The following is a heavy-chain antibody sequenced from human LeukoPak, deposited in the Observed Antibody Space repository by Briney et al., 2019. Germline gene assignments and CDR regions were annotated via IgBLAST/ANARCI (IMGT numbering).Heavy chain of an antibody. CDR3: ARSGPSLVSGSYLLNWFDP. Sequence: TSETLSLTCAVSGGSISSNNWWSWIRQPPGKGLEWIGEIYHSGSTNYNPSLKSRVNISVDKSKSQFSLKLNSVTAADTAVYYCARSGPSLVSGSYLLNWFDPWGQGTLVTVSS. CDR1: GGSISSNNW. J-gene: IGHJ5*02. D-gene: IGHD3-10*01. CDR2: IYHSGST. V-gene: IGHV4-4*02.